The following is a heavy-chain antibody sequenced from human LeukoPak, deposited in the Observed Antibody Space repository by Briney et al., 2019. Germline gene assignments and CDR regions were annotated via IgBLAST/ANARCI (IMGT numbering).Heavy chain of an antibody. Sequence: ASVKVSCKASGYTFTNYGITWVRQAPGQGLEWMGWISVYNGNTNYAQKLQGRLTLTTDTSTSSAYMELRSLSSDDTAMYYCARDRSGPFDSWGQGTLVTVSS. J-gene: IGHJ4*02. CDR2: ISVYNGNT. D-gene: IGHD3-10*01. V-gene: IGHV1-18*01. CDR1: GYTFTNYG. CDR3: ARDRSGPFDS.